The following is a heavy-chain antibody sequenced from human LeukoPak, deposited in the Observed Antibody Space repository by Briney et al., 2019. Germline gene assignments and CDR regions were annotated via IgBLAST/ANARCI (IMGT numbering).Heavy chain of an antibody. V-gene: IGHV3-33*01. Sequence: GGSLRLSCAASGFTFSSYGMHWVRQAPGKGLEWVAVIWYDGSNKYYADSVKGRFTISRDNSKNTLYLQMNSLRAEDTAVYYCAREGRIAAAGTYLHGWGQGTLVTVSS. CDR3: AREGRIAAAGTYLHG. CDR2: IWYDGSNK. D-gene: IGHD6-13*01. J-gene: IGHJ4*02. CDR1: GFTFSSYG.